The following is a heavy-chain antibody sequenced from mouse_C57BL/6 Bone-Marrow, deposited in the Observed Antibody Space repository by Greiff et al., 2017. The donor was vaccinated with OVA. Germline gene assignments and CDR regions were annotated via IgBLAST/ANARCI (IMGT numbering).Heavy chain of an antibody. D-gene: IGHD1-1*01. CDR3: ARGGTTYYFAKAY. CDR1: GYTFTSYG. V-gene: IGHV1-81*01. CDR2: IYPGSGNT. Sequence: VQLQQSGAELARPGASVKLSCKASGYTFTSYGMSWVKQRTGQGLEWIGEIYPGSGNTYYNEKFKGKATLTADKSSSTAYMELRSLTSEDSAVYFCARGGTTYYFAKAYWGQGATVTVSS. J-gene: IGHJ4*01.